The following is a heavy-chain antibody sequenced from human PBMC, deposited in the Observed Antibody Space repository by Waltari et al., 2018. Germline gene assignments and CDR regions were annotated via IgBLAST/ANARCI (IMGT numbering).Heavy chain of an antibody. D-gene: IGHD3-16*02. J-gene: IGHJ5*02. CDR2: INHSGST. Sequence: QVQLQQWGAGLLKPSETLSLTCAVYGGSFGGYYWSWIRQPPGTGLEWIGEINHSGSTNYNPSLKSRVTISVDTSKNQFSLKLSSVTAADTAVYYCARGLRLGELSLTGNWFDPWGQGTLVTVSS. V-gene: IGHV4-34*01. CDR3: ARGLRLGELSLTGNWFDP. CDR1: GGSFGGYY.